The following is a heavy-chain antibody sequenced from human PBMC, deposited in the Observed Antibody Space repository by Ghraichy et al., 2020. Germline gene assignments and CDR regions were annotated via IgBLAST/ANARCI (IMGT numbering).Heavy chain of an antibody. CDR2: IYYSGST. CDR1: GGSISSSSYY. D-gene: IGHD3-22*01. V-gene: IGHV4-39*01. J-gene: IGHJ4*02. Sequence: SETLSLTCTVSGGSISSSSYYWAWIRQSPGKGLVWIGNIYYSGSTYYKSSLKSRVTISVDTSKNQFSLKLSSVTAADTAVYYCARHSSGGPSAYYDSSGYYSDWGQGILVTVSS. CDR3: ARHSSGGPSAYYDSSGYYSD.